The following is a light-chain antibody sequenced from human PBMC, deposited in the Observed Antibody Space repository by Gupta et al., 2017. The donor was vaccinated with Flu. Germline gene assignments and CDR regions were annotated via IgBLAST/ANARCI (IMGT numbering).Light chain of an antibody. CDR2: CAC. J-gene: IGKJ4*02. CDR3: QQYNNGPRLT. V-gene: IGKV3-15*01. Sequence: EIVMTPSPATLSVSPGESTTLPCRASQSVSSNLAGYQQKPGQAPRLLIYCACTRATGSPARWSGSGSGRECTLTISSLQSEDVAVYYCQQYNNGPRLTFGGGTKVEIK. CDR1: QSVSSN.